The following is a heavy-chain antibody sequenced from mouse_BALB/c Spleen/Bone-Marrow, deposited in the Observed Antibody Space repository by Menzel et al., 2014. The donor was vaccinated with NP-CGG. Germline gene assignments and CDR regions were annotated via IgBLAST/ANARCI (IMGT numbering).Heavy chain of an antibody. CDR1: GFTFSSYA. CDR2: ITRGGNT. J-gene: IGHJ2*01. Sequence: EVKLVEFGGGLVKPGGSLKLSCAASGFTFSSYAMSWVRQTPEKRLEWVASITRGGNTYYPDSVKGRFTISRDNARDILSLQMSSLRSEDTAMYYCARGEIYYYGSTHYFDYWGQGTTLTVSS. CDR3: ARGEIYYYGSTHYFDY. D-gene: IGHD1-1*01. V-gene: IGHV5-6-5*01.